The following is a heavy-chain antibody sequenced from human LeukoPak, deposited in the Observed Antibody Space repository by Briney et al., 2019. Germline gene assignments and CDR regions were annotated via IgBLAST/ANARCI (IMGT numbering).Heavy chain of an antibody. V-gene: IGHV5-51*01. D-gene: IGHD3-10*02. CDR2: IYPGDSDT. Sequence: GESLKISCKGSGYTFTSSWIGWVRQMPGKGLEWRGIIYPGDSDTRYSPSFQGQVTISADKSVSTAYLQWSSLKASDTAIYYCARQYIRGVIPSWFDPWGQGTLVTVSS. J-gene: IGHJ5*02. CDR3: ARQYIRGVIPSWFDP. CDR1: GYTFTSSW.